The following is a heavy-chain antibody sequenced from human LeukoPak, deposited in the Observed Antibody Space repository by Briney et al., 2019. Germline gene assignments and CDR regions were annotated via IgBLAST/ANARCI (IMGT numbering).Heavy chain of an antibody. CDR2: ISAYNGNT. V-gene: IGHV1-18*01. D-gene: IGHD5-18*01. CDR1: GYTFTSYG. Sequence: ASVKVSCKVSGYTFTSYGISWVRQAPGQGLEWMGWISAYNGNTNYAQKLQGRVTMTTDTSTSTAYMELRSLRSDDTAVYYCARSTTYVDTAMVTGGYYYYYMDVWGKGTTVTVSS. J-gene: IGHJ6*03. CDR3: ARSTTYVDTAMVTGGYYYYYMDV.